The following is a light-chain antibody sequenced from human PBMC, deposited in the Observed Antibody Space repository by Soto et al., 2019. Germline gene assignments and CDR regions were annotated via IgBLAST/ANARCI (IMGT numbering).Light chain of an antibody. CDR2: GAS. CDR1: QSVSSNY. Sequence: EIVLTQSPGTLSLSPGERATLSCRASQSVSSNYLAWYRRKPGQAPRLLIHGASNRATDIPGRFSGSGSGTDCTLTITRLEPEDFAVYYCQQYGSSPPTFGPGTRVEIK. J-gene: IGKJ1*01. V-gene: IGKV3-20*01. CDR3: QQYGSSPPT.